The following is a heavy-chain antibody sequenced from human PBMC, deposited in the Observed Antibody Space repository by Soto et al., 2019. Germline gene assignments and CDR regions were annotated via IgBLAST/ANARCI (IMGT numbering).Heavy chain of an antibody. CDR1: GFTFSSYG. CDR3: AREFTTAPYYYYMDV. CDR2: IWYDGSNK. J-gene: IGHJ6*03. V-gene: IGHV3-33*01. Sequence: QVQLVESGGGVVQPGRSLRLSCAASGFTFSSYGMHWVRQAPGKGLEWVAVIWYDGSNKYYADSVKGRFTISRDNSKNTLYLQMNSLRAEDTAVYYCAREFTTAPYYYYMDVWGKGTTVTVSS. D-gene: IGHD3-22*01.